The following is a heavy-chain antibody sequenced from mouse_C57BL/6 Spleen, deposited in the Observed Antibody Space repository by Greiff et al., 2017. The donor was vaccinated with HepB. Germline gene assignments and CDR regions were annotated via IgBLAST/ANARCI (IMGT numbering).Heavy chain of an antibody. Sequence: VQLQQPGAELVRPGTSVKLSCKASGYTFTSYWMHWVKQRPGQGLEWIGVIDPSDSYTNYNQKFKGKATLTVDTSSSTAYMQLSSLTSEDSAVYYCARAGYSSYAMDYWGQGTSVTVSS. CDR1: GYTFTSYW. J-gene: IGHJ4*01. CDR2: IDPSDSYT. D-gene: IGHD2-3*01. CDR3: ARAGYSSYAMDY. V-gene: IGHV1-59*01.